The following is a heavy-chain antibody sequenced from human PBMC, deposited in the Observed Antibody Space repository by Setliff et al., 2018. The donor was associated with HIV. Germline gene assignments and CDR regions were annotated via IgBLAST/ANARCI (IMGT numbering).Heavy chain of an antibody. CDR2: IRAKAYGEAT. CDR3: ARSFPYYYEHRDDS. J-gene: IGHJ4*02. V-gene: IGHV3-49*04. D-gene: IGHD3-22*01. CDR1: GFTFGDYA. Sequence: HPGGSLRLSCVTSGFTFGDYAMSWVRQAPGKGLEWVGFIRAKAYGEATGYAASVKGRFTISRDDSKSIAYLQMNSLKSEDTGVYYCARSFPYYYEHRDDSWGQGTLVTVSS.